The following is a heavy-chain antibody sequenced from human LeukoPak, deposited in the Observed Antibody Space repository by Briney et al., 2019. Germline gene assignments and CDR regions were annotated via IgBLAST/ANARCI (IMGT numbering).Heavy chain of an antibody. CDR1: GYTFTSYD. Sequence: ASVKVSCKASGYTFTSYDINWVRQAPGQGLEWMGWMNPNSGNTGYAQKFQGRVTMTRNTSTSTAYMELSSLRSEDTAVYYCARDEMAGDYVRGFDYWGQGTLVTVSS. CDR2: MNPNSGNT. D-gene: IGHD4-17*01. V-gene: IGHV1-8*01. J-gene: IGHJ4*02. CDR3: ARDEMAGDYVRGFDY.